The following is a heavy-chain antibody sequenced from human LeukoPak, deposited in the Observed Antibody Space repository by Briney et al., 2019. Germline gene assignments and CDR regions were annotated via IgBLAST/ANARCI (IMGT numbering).Heavy chain of an antibody. Sequence: SQTLSLTCAVYGGSFSGYYWSWIRQPPGKGLEWIGEINHSGSTNYNPSLKSRVTISVDTSKNQFSLKLSPVTAADTAVYYCATTPGAMVAYYFDYWGQGTLVTVSS. CDR2: INHSGST. D-gene: IGHD5-18*01. V-gene: IGHV4-34*01. J-gene: IGHJ4*02. CDR1: GGSFSGYY. CDR3: ATTPGAMVAYYFDY.